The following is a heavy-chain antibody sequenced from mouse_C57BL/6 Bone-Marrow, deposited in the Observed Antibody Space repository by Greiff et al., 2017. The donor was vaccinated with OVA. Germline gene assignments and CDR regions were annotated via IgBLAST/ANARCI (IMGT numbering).Heavy chain of an antibody. Sequence: EVMLVESGGGLVKPGGSLKLSCAASGFTFSDYGMHWVRQAPEKGLEWVAYISSGSSTIYYADTVKGRFTISRDNAKNTLFLQMTSLRSEDTAMYYYARHLLWLRWYFDVWGTGTTVTVSS. CDR2: ISSGSSTI. CDR1: GFTFSDYG. CDR3: ARHLLWLRWYFDV. D-gene: IGHD2-2*01. V-gene: IGHV5-17*01. J-gene: IGHJ1*03.